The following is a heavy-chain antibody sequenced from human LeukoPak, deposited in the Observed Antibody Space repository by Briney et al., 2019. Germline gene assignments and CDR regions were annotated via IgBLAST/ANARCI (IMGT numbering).Heavy chain of an antibody. CDR3: AKGDVFMITFGGVILDY. D-gene: IGHD3-16*02. Sequence: PGGSLRLSCAASGFTFSSYAMSWVRQAPGKGLEWVSAISGSGGSTYYADSVKGRFTISRDNSKNTLYLQMNSLRAEDTAVYYCAKGDVFMITFGGVILDYWGQRTLVTVSS. J-gene: IGHJ4*02. CDR2: ISGSGGST. V-gene: IGHV3-23*01. CDR1: GFTFSSYA.